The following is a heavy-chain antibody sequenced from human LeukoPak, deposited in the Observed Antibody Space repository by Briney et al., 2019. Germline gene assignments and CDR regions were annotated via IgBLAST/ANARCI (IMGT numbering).Heavy chain of an antibody. CDR3: ARKENVYYYFDY. D-gene: IGHD3-10*01. V-gene: IGHV4-4*02. CDR2: IYHSGST. Sequence: ASGTLSLTCAVSGGSISSSNWWSWVRQPPGKGLEWIGEIYHSGSTNYNPSLKSRVTISVDKSKNQFSLKLTSVTAVDTAVYYCARKENVYYYFDYWGQGTLVTVSS. J-gene: IGHJ4*02. CDR1: GGSISSSNW.